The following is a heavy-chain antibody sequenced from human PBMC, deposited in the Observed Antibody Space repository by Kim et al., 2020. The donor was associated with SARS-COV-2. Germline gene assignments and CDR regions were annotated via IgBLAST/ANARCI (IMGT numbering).Heavy chain of an antibody. D-gene: IGHD3-10*01. Sequence: GSLRLSCAASGFTFSSYAMSWVRQAPGKGLAWVSTIAGGGYIPYYADSVKGRFTISRDNSKNTLYLQMDSLRAEDTAVYYCAKGLDPVGASELDLWGQGTLVIVSS. V-gene: IGHV3-23*01. CDR3: AKGLDPVGASELDL. CDR1: GFTFSSYA. CDR2: IAGGGYIP. J-gene: IGHJ1*01.